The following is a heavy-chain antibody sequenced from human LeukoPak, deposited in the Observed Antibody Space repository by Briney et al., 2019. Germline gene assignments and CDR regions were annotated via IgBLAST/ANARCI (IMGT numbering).Heavy chain of an antibody. CDR3: AREYYDSSGYYVYFDY. J-gene: IGHJ4*02. D-gene: IGHD3-22*01. CDR2: INSDGSST. V-gene: IGHV3-74*01. Sequence: PGGSLRLSCAASGFTYSSYWMHWVRQDPGKGLVWVSRINSDGSSTSYADSVKGRFTISRDNAKNTLYLQMNSLRAEDTAVYYCAREYYDSSGYYVYFDYWGQGTLVTVSS. CDR1: GFTYSSYW.